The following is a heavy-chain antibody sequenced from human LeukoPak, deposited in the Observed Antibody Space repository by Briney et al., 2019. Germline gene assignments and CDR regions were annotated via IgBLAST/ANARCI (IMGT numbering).Heavy chain of an antibody. D-gene: IGHD6-19*01. CDR2: IIPIFGTA. CDR3: ARGTLYSSGRTGFVALDY. J-gene: IGHJ4*02. CDR1: GGTFSSYA. Sequence: SVTVSCKASGGTFSSYAISWVRQAPGQGLEWMGGIIPIFGTANYAQKFQGRVTTTADESTSAAYMELRSLRSEDTAVYYCARGTLYSSGRTGFVALDYWGQGTLVTVSS. V-gene: IGHV1-69*01.